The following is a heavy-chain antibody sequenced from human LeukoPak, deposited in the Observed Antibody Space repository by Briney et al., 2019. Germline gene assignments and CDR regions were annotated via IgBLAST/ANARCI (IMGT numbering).Heavy chain of an antibody. V-gene: IGHV3-23*01. J-gene: IGHJ4*02. CDR1: GFTFSSYA. CDR3: AKEEGVSLLFPSTSNFDY. Sequence: GGSLRLSCAASGFTFSSYAMSWVRQAPGKGLEWVSAISGSGGSTYYADSVKGRFTISRDNSKNTLYLQMNSLRAEDTAVYYCAKEEGVSLLFPSTSNFDYWGQGTLVTVSS. CDR2: ISGSGGST. D-gene: IGHD2-2*01.